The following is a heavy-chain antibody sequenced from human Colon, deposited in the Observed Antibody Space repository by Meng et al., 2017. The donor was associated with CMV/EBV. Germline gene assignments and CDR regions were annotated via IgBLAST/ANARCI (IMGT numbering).Heavy chain of an antibody. CDR2: IIPMFGSP. J-gene: IGHJ5*02. Sequence: QVRVVRSGAEVKEPGSSVKVSCKASGAPFDTSTFNWVRQAPGQGLGWMGGIIPMFGSPSYSQKFRGRVTITADELEVNSLRSEDTAVYYCARGKQAGFDLWGQGTLVTVSS. D-gene: IGHD6-13*01. V-gene: IGHV1-69*01. CDR1: GAPFDTST. CDR3: ARGKQAGFDL.